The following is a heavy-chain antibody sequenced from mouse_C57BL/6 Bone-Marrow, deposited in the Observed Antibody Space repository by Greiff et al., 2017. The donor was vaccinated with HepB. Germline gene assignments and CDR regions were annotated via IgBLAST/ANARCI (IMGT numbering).Heavy chain of an antibody. J-gene: IGHJ1*03. D-gene: IGHD1-1*01. CDR1: GFNIKDDY. V-gene: IGHV14-4*01. CDR2: IDPENGDT. CDR3: TTDTTVVKYFDV. Sequence: VQLQQSGAELVRPGASVKLSCTASGFNIKDDYMHWVKQRPEQGLEWIGWIDPENGDTEYASKFQGKATITADTSSNTAYLQLSSLTSEDTAVYYCTTDTTVVKYFDVWGTGTTVTVSS.